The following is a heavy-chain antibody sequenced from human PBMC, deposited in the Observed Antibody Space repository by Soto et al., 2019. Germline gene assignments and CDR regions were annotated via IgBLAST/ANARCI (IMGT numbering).Heavy chain of an antibody. V-gene: IGHV3-7*03. Sequence: EVQLVESGGDLVQPGGSLRLSCAASGFIFSTYWMTWVRQAPGRGLAWVASIKEHGSQSFYADSVRGRFTISRDNAKNSVYLQVNSLRAEDTAVYYCARGISQAVAPIMGCYFDYWGQGTLLTVSS. CDR1: GFIFSTYW. J-gene: IGHJ4*02. D-gene: IGHD5-12*01. CDR3: ARGISQAVAPIMGCYFDY. CDR2: IKEHGSQS.